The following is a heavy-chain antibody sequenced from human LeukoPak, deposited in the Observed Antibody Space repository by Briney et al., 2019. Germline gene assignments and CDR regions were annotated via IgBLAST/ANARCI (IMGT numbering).Heavy chain of an antibody. J-gene: IGHJ3*02. D-gene: IGHD6-13*01. Sequence: GGSLRLSCAASGFTVSSNYMSWVRQAPGKGLEWVSVIYSGGSTYYADSVKGRFTISRDIAKNSLYLQMNSLRAEDTAVYYCARDRSGSWYAFDIWGQGTMVTVSS. CDR2: IYSGGST. CDR1: GFTVSSNY. CDR3: ARDRSGSWYAFDI. V-gene: IGHV3-53*01.